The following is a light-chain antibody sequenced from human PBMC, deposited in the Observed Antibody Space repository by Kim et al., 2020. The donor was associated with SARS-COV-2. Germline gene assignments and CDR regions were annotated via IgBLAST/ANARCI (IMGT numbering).Light chain of an antibody. CDR1: SLRSYY. CDR2: GKN. CDR3: NSRDSSGDPVV. V-gene: IGLV3-19*01. J-gene: IGLJ2*01. Sequence: ALGQTVRITCQGDSLRSYYASWYQQKPGQAPVLVFYGKNNRPSGISDRFSGSSSGSTASLTITGTQAEDEADYYCNSRDSSGDPVVFGGGTKLTVL.